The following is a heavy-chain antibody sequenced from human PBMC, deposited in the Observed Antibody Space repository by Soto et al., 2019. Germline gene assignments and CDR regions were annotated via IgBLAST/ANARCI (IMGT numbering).Heavy chain of an antibody. V-gene: IGHV2-5*01. Sequence: PTLGDPPETLPLPCTFSGFSLSTSGVGVGWIRQPPGKALEWLALIYWNDDKRYSPSLKSRLTITKDTSKNQVVLTMTNMDPVDTATYYCAHSPYYYGSTYYFDYWGQGTLVTVSS. CDR1: GFSLSTSGVG. D-gene: IGHD3-10*01. CDR3: AHSPYYYGSTYYFDY. CDR2: IYWNDDK. J-gene: IGHJ4*02.